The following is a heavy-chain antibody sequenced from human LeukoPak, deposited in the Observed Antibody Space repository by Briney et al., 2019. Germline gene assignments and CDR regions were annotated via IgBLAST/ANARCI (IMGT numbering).Heavy chain of an antibody. D-gene: IGHD6-19*01. CDR2: MYSGGST. Sequence: GGSLRLSSAVSGVTLRNNYMSWVRQAPGKGLEWVSVMYSGGSTFYADSVNGRFTSSIDNSKNTVYLQMNSLRAEDTAVYYCARLDVVAGRDYWGLGTLVTVSS. CDR1: GVTLRNNY. V-gene: IGHV3-53*01. J-gene: IGHJ4*02. CDR3: ARLDVVAGRDY.